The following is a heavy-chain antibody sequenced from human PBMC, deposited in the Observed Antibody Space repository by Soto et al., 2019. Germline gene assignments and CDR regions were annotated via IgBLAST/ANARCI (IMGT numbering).Heavy chain of an antibody. CDR1: GGYISSSTYY. Sequence: QLQLQESGPGLVKPSETLSLTCTVSGGYISSSTYYWGWVRQPPGKGLEWIGSIYYGGSTYYNPSLKSRVTISVDASKNQFSLNLSSVTAADTAVYYCAVTVTAGDYWGQGTLVTVSS. CDR2: IYYGGST. CDR3: AVTVTAGDY. V-gene: IGHV4-39*01. J-gene: IGHJ4*02. D-gene: IGHD4-17*01.